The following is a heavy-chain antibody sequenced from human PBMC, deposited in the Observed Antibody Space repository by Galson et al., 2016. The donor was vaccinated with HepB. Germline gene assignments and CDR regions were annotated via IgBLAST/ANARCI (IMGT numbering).Heavy chain of an antibody. CDR2: IRSKAYGGTI. J-gene: IGHJ6*03. CDR3: AGGAPYCSGGSCYHSPSNMDG. D-gene: IGHD2-15*01. CDR1: EFTFGDYA. Sequence: SLRLSCAASEFTFGDYAMSWFRQAPGKGLEWVGFIRSKAYGGTIDYAASVKGRFTISRDNSRNTLYLQMNSLRVEDTAVYYCAGGAPYCSGGSCYHSPSNMDGWGKGTTVIVSS. V-gene: IGHV3-49*03.